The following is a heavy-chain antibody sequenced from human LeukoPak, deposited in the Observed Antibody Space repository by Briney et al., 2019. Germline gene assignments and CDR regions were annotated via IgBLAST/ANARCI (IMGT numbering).Heavy chain of an antibody. CDR2: VHHGGAS. V-gene: IGHV4-4*02. D-gene: IGHD6-19*01. CDR3: ASHVTVLGTRGFDF. J-gene: IGHJ4*02. Sequence: PSGTLSLTCAVSGDSITSHSWWSWVRQPPGKGLEWIGEVHHGGASNYDPSLESRVSISVDKSKNRFSLNLRSVTAADTATYYCASHVTVLGTRGFDFWGRGTLVTVS. CDR1: GDSITSHSW.